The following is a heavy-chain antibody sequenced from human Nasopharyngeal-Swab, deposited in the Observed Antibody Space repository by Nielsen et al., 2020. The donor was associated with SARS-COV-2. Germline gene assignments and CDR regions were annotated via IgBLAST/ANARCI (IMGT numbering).Heavy chain of an antibody. CDR3: ARHSRVTTVVVVTLFDY. V-gene: IGHV4-39*01. Sequence: SETLSLTCTVSGASITDNNYYWAWIRQPPGKGLEWIGSIPYRGPTFYNPSLKSRVSISVDASQNQFSLNLWSVTAADTAVFYCARHSRVTTVVVVTLFDYWGRGSLVTVSS. CDR1: GASITDNNYY. D-gene: IGHD3-22*01. J-gene: IGHJ4*02. CDR2: IPYRGPT.